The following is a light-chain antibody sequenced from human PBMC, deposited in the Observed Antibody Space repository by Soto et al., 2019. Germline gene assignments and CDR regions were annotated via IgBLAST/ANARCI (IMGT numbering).Light chain of an antibody. CDR3: CSYTNSSTYV. CDR1: SSDVGGYNY. CDR2: DVS. Sequence: QSVLTQPASVSGSPGQSIAISCTGTSSDVGGYNYVSWYQQHPGKAPKLMIYDVSNRPSGISTRFSGSKSGNTASLTISGLQAEDEADYYCCSYTNSSTYVFGTGTKLTVL. J-gene: IGLJ1*01. V-gene: IGLV2-14*03.